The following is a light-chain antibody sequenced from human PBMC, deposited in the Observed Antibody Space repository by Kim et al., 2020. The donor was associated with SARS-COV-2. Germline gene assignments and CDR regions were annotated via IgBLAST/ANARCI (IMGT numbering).Light chain of an antibody. J-gene: IGLJ2*01. Sequence: SSELTQDPAVSVVLGPTVRITCQGDSLRSYYATWHQQKPGQAPKVVIYGKDNRPSGVPDRFSGSSSGNTAYLTITGTQAGDEADYYCNSRDSNDYVVFGGGTKVTVL. CDR3: NSRDSNDYVV. CDR1: SLRSYY. V-gene: IGLV3-19*01. CDR2: GKD.